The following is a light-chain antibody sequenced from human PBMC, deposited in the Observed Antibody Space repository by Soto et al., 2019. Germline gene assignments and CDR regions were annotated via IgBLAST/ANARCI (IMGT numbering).Light chain of an antibody. V-gene: IGKV1-39*01. CDR3: QQSYSLPHT. Sequence: DIQMTQSPSSLSASVGDRVTITCRASQRIITYFNWYQQKPGKAPNLLIFGSSTLHSGVPSRFSGSGSGTDFFLTIRSLQPEDFATYYCQQSYSLPHTFGQGTKLEI. CDR2: GSS. CDR1: QRIITY. J-gene: IGKJ2*01.